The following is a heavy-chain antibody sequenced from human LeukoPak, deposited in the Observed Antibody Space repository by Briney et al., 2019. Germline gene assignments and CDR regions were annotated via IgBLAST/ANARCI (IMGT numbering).Heavy chain of an antibody. J-gene: IGHJ4*02. V-gene: IGHV3-30*18. D-gene: IGHD4-17*01. CDR3: AKRPSDYGDYVTYFDY. CDR2: ISDDGRNK. CDR1: GFSFISYG. Sequence: GGSLRLSCAASGFSFISYGMHWVRQAPGKGLEWVGVISDDGRNKKYADSVKGRFTISRDNSKDTLYLQMNSLRDEDTAVYYCAKRPSDYGDYVTYFDYWGQETLVTVSS.